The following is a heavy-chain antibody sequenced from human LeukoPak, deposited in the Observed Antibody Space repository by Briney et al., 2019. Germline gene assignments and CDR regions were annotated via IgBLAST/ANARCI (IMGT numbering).Heavy chain of an antibody. CDR1: GYSISSDYY. J-gene: IGHJ6*03. Sequence: SETLSLTCTVSGYSISSDYYWGWIRQPPGKGLEWVGSIYHTGTTYYNPSLKSRVTISVDTSKNHFSLKLSSVTATDTAVHYCARGYSSGWYNYYYYMDVWGKGTTVTISS. D-gene: IGHD6-19*01. CDR2: IYHTGTT. CDR3: ARGYSSGWYNYYYYMDV. V-gene: IGHV4-38-2*02.